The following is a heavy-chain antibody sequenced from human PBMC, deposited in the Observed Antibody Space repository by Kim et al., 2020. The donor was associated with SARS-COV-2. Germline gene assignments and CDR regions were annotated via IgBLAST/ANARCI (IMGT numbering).Heavy chain of an antibody. V-gene: IGHV4-39*06. D-gene: IGHD3-3*01. CDR2: YSYSGRT. CDR1: GVSISSFSYH. CDR3: ARAAGGPAYFFGQ. J-gene: IGHJ1*01. Sequence: SETLSLTCSVSGVSISSFSYHWGWIRQPSGKGLEWLATYSYSGRTYYNPSLKSRLAISVDTSKNYFTLNLTSVTAADTAHYYCARAAGGPAYFFGQWGLG.